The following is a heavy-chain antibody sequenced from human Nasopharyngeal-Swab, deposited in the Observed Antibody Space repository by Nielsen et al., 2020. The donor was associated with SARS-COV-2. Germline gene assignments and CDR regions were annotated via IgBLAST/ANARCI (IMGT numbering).Heavy chain of an antibody. D-gene: IGHD6-19*01. CDR3: ARSGYSSGWYDL. Sequence: WIRQPPGKGLEWIGDINHRGNTNYSPSLKSRLTMSVDTSKNQFSLKVSSVTAADTAVYYCARSGYSSGWYDLWGQGTLGTVSS. V-gene: IGHV4-34*01. CDR2: INHRGNT. J-gene: IGHJ5*02.